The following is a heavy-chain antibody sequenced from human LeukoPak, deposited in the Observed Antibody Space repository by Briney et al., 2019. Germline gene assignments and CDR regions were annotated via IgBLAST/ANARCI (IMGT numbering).Heavy chain of an antibody. CDR2: IYYSGST. CDR1: GGSISSYY. V-gene: IGHV4-59*12. J-gene: IGHJ4*02. D-gene: IGHD3-22*01. CDR3: ARSRYYYDSSDY. Sequence: SETLSLTCTVSGGSISSYYWSWIRQPPGKGLEWIGYIYYSGSTNYNPSLKSRVTISVDKSKNQFSLKLGSVTAADTAVYYCARSRYYYDSSDYWGQGTLVTVSS.